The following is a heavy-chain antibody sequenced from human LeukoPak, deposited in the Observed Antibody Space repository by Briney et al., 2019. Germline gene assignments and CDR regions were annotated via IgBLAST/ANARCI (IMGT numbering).Heavy chain of an antibody. D-gene: IGHD2-2*01. V-gene: IGHV1-8*03. CDR2: MNPNSGNT. J-gene: IGHJ6*03. CDR3: PRSTILRQIPAADDYCYHHMDV. Sequence: ASVKVSCKASGYTFTSYDINWVRQATGRGLEWMGWMNPNSGNTGYAQKFQGRVTITRNTSISTAYMELSSLRSEDTAVYYCPRSTILRQIPAADDYCYHHMDVLRKATTVTVPS. CDR1: GYTFTSYD.